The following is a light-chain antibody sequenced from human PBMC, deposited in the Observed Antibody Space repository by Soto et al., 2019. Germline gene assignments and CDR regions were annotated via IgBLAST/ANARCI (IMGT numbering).Light chain of an antibody. CDR1: HGISSA. V-gene: IGKV1D-13*01. CDR3: QQFNNYPIT. J-gene: IGKJ5*01. CDR2: DAS. Sequence: AIQLTQSPSSLSASVGDRVTITCRASHGISSALAWYQQKPGKAPKLLSYDASSLESGVPSRFRGSGSGTDFTLTISSLKPEDFETYYCQQFNNYPITFGQGTRLEIK.